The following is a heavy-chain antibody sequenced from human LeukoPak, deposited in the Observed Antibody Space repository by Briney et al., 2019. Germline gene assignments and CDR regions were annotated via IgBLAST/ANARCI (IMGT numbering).Heavy chain of an antibody. D-gene: IGHD3-10*01. V-gene: IGHV2-5*02. CDR2: IYWDDDK. CDR3: AHSPPQTYGSGSYPSHFDY. J-gene: IGHJ4*02. Sequence: SGPTLVNPTQTLTLTCTFSGFSLSTSGVGVGWIRQPPGKALEWLALIYWDDDKRYSPSLKSRLTITKDTSKNQVVLTMTNMDPVDTATYYCAHSPPQTYGSGSYPSHFDYWGQGTLVTVSS. CDR1: GFSLSTSGVG.